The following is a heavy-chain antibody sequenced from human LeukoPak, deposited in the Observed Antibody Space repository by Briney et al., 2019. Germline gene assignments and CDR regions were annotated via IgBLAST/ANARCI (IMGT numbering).Heavy chain of an antibody. CDR1: GGSISSYY. CDR2: IYYSGST. D-gene: IGHD3-22*01. V-gene: IGHV4-59*01. Sequence: SETLSLTCTVSGGSISSYYWSWIRQPPGKGLEWIGYIYYSGSTNYNPSLKSRVTISVDTSKNQFSLRLSSVTAADTAVYYCARDGRKYYYDSSGYRRSDYFDYWGQGTLVTVSS. J-gene: IGHJ4*02. CDR3: ARDGRKYYYDSSGYRRSDYFDY.